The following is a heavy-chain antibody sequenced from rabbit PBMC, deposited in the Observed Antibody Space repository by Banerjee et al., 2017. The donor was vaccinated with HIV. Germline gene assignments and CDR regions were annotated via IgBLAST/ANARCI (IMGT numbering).Heavy chain of an antibody. CDR3: AREGDL. CDR2: IYAGSSGST. CDR1: GFSLSNNYV. V-gene: IGHV1S45*01. Sequence: QEQLEESGGDLVKPEGSLTLTCKASGFSLSNNYVMCWVRQAPGKGLEWIACIYAGSSGSTYYASWAKGRFTISKTSSTTVTLQMTSLTAADTATYFCAREGDLWGQGTLVTVS. J-gene: IGHJ6*01.